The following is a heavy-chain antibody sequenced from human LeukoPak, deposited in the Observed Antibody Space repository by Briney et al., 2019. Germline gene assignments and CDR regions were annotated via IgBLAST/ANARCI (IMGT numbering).Heavy chain of an antibody. CDR3: AKGMATTPCFDY. D-gene: IGHD5-24*01. Sequence: GRSLRLSCAASGFTFDDYAMHWVRRAPGKGLEWVSGISWNSGSIGYADSVKGRFTISRDNATNSMYLQINSLRAEDTALYYCAKGMATTPCFDYWGQGTLVTVSS. CDR2: ISWNSGSI. CDR1: GFTFDDYA. J-gene: IGHJ4*02. V-gene: IGHV3-9*01.